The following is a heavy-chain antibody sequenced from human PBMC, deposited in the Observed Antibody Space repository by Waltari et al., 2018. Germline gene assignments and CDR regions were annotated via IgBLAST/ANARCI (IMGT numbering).Heavy chain of an antibody. D-gene: IGHD6-13*01. CDR1: GYTFTSYA. CDR2: INPNPGNP. J-gene: IGHJ4*02. Sequence: QVQLVQSGSELKKPGASVKVSCKASGYTFTSYAMNWVRQSPGQGLEWMGWINPNPGNPTYAKGFTGRFVFSLDTSVSTAYLQISSLKAEDTAVYYCARELSVHSSSWYGGFDYWGQGTLVTVSS. CDR3: ARELSVHSSSWYGGFDY. V-gene: IGHV7-4-1*02.